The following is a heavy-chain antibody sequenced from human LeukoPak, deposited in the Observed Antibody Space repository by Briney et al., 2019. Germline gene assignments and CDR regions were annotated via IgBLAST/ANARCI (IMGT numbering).Heavy chain of an antibody. J-gene: IGHJ4*02. D-gene: IGHD1-26*01. CDR2: ISDGST. Sequence: GGSLRLSCAASGFTFSSYAMSWVRQAPGKGLEWVSAISDGSTYYADSVKGRFTISRDNSKNTLYLQMNSLRAEDTAVYYCAMNLAYSGSYRFFDYWGQGTLVTVSS. CDR3: AMNLAYSGSYRFFDY. V-gene: IGHV3-23*01. CDR1: GFTFSSYA.